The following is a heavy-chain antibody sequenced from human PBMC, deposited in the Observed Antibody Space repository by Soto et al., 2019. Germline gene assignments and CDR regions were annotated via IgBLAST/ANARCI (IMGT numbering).Heavy chain of an antibody. J-gene: IGHJ6*02. CDR3: AGGGVRGVITRTRDYYGMDV. CDR2: ISYDGSNK. CDR1: GFTFSSYG. D-gene: IGHD3-10*01. V-gene: IGHV3-30*03. Sequence: GGSLRLSCAASGFTFSSYGMHWVRQAPGKGLEWVAVISYDGSNKYYADSVKGQVTISADKSISTAYLQWSSLKASDTAMYYCAGGGVRGVITRTRDYYGMDVWGQGTTVTVSS.